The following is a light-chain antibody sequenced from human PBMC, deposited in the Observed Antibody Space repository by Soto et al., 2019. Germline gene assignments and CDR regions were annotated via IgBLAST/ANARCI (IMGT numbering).Light chain of an antibody. CDR2: AAS. V-gene: IGKV1-6*01. J-gene: IGKJ4*01. CDR3: MQDYDYPLT. Sequence: AIQMTQSPSSLSASVGDRVTITCRASQGIKYDLSWYQQKPGKAPSLLIYAASNLQSGVPSRFSGSGFGTDFTLTISILQPEDFASYYCMQDYDYPLTFGGGTKVEI. CDR1: QGIKYD.